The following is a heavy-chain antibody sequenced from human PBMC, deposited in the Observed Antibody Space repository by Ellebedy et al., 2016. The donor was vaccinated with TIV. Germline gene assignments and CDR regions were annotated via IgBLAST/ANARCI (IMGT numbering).Heavy chain of an antibody. CDR1: GYSFTKYW. V-gene: IGHV5-51*01. CDR2: IYPDDSDT. Sequence: PGGSLRLSCKGSGYSFTKYWIGWVRQMPGKGLEWMGIIYPDDSDTRYSPSFQGQVTISADKSISTAYLQWSSLKASDTAMYYCARFISWFDPWGQGTLVTVSS. D-gene: IGHD3-10*01. J-gene: IGHJ5*02. CDR3: ARFISWFDP.